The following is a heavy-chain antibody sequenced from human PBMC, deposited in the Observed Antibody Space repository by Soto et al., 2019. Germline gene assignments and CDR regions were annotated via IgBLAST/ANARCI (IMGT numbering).Heavy chain of an antibody. Sequence: SETLSLTCAVYGGSFSDYYWTWIRQPPGKGLEWIGEINHSGSTNYNPSLKSRVTISMDTSRNQFSLKLSSVTAADTAVYYCATHVTRYYYMDVWGKGTPVTVSS. J-gene: IGHJ6*03. CDR1: GGSFSDYY. V-gene: IGHV4-34*01. D-gene: IGHD3-10*02. CDR2: INHSGST. CDR3: ATHVTRYYYMDV.